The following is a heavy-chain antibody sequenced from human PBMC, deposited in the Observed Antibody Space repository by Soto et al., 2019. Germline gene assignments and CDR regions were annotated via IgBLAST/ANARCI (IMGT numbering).Heavy chain of an antibody. CDR3: ARVAY. J-gene: IGHJ4*02. V-gene: IGHV3-21*01. Sequence: PGGSLRLSCEASGFTFIRVSMNWFRQFPVKGLEWVASISSGSSDTWYADSVKGRFIISRDNAQNSLFLQMNTLRPEDTAMYYCARVAYWGPGTQVTVSS. CDR2: ISSGSSDT. CDR1: GFTFIRVS.